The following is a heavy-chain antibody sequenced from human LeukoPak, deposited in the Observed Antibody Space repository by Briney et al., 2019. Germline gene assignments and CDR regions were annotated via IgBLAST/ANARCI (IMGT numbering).Heavy chain of an antibody. J-gene: IGHJ4*02. CDR2: ISSSGSTI. CDR3: ARGSIVAIRCLDY. CDR1: GFTFSSYE. Sequence: PGGSLRLSCAASGFTFSSYEMNWVRQAPGKGLEWVSYISSSGSTIYYADSVKGRFTISRDNAKNSLYLQMNSLRAEDTAVYYCARGSIVAIRCLDYWGQGTLVTVSS. D-gene: IGHD5-12*01. V-gene: IGHV3-48*03.